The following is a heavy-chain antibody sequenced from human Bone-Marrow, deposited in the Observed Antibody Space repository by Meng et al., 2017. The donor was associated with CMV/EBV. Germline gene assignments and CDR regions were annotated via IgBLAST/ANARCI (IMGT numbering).Heavy chain of an antibody. CDR1: GGSVSSGSYY. CDR2: IYYSGST. Sequence: GSLRLSCTVSGGSVSSGSYYWSWIRQPPGKGLEWIGYIYYSGSTNYNPSLKSRVTISVDTSKNQFSLKLSSVTAADTAVYYCARVGYCSGGSCYQPFDYWGQGTLVTVSS. J-gene: IGHJ4*02. D-gene: IGHD2-15*01. V-gene: IGHV4-61*01. CDR3: ARVGYCSGGSCYQPFDY.